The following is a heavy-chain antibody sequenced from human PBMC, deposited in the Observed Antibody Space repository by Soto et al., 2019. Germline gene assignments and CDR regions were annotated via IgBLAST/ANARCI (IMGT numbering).Heavy chain of an antibody. CDR1: GGTFSSYA. D-gene: IGHD3-16*01. Sequence: GPPVKVSCKASGGTFSSYAISWVRQAPGQGLEWMGGIIPIFGTANYAQKFQGRVTVTADESTSTAYMELSSLRSEDTAVYYCARALVGVTYRYYDAFDIWGQGTMVTVSS. V-gene: IGHV1-69*13. CDR3: ARALVGVTYRYYDAFDI. J-gene: IGHJ3*02. CDR2: IIPIFGTA.